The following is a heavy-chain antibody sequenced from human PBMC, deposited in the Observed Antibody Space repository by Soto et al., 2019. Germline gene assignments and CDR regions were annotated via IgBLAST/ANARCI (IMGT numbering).Heavy chain of an antibody. CDR1: GFTFSSYA. V-gene: IGHV3-30-3*01. CDR3: ARGDYSSSSVFDY. J-gene: IGHJ4*02. D-gene: IGHD6-6*01. CDR2: ISYDGSNK. Sequence: LRLSCAASGFTFSSYAMHWVRQAPGKGLEWVAVISYDGSNKYYADSVKGRFTISRDNSKNTLYLQMNSLRAEDTAVYYCARGDYSSSSVFDYWGQGTLVTVSS.